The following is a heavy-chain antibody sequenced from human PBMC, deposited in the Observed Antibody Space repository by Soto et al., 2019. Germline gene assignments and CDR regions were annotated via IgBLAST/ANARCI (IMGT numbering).Heavy chain of an antibody. CDR3: ARAGRITMVRGVISSYYYYGMDV. CDR1: GGTFSSYA. Sequence: QVQLVQSGAEVKKPGSSVKVSCKASGGTFSSYAISWVRQAPGQGLEWMGGIIPIFGTANYAQKFQGRVTITADDSTSTADMELSSLRSEDTAVYYCARAGRITMVRGVISSYYYYGMDVWGQGTTVTVSS. J-gene: IGHJ6*02. CDR2: IIPIFGTA. D-gene: IGHD3-10*01. V-gene: IGHV1-69*01.